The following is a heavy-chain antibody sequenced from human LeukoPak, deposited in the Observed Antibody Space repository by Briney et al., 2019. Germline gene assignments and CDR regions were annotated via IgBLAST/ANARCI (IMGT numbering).Heavy chain of an antibody. D-gene: IGHD3-10*01. CDR2: IIPILGIA. J-gene: IGHJ3*02. V-gene: IGHV1-69*04. CDR3: ARSPHSARYAFDI. CDR1: GGTFSSYA. Sequence: ASVKVSCKASGGTFSSYAISWVRQAPGQGLEWIGRIIPILGIANYAQKFQGRVTITADKSTSTAYMELSSLRSEDTAVYYCARSPHSARYAFDIWGQGTMVTVSS.